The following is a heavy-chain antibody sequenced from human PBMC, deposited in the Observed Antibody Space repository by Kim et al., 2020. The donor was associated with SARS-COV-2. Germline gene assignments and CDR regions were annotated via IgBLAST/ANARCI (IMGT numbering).Heavy chain of an antibody. J-gene: IGHJ4*02. CDR3: ARVSDSSSWSLDY. V-gene: IGHV3-13*01. Sequence: YPGSVKRRFTHSKENAKNSVYLQMKSLRAGDKAVYYCARVSDSSSWSLDYWGQGTLVTVSS. D-gene: IGHD6-13*01.